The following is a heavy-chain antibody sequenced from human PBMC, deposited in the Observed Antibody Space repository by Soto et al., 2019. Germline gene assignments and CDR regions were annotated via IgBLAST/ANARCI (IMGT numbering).Heavy chain of an antibody. CDR2: VSGSGVGI. V-gene: IGHV3-23*01. Sequence: PGGSLRLSCAASGFSISNYVMNWVRQAPGKGLEWVSSVSGSGVGIYADSVKGRFSISRDNSKNTLDLHMNSLRAEDTAVYYCTKGWLDYWGQGTLVTVSS. D-gene: IGHD6-19*01. J-gene: IGHJ4*02. CDR1: GFSISNYV. CDR3: TKGWLDY.